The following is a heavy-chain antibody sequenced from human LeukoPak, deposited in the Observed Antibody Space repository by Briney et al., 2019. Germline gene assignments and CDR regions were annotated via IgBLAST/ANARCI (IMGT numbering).Heavy chain of an antibody. CDR3: ARAVIGPDY. D-gene: IGHD3-16*02. Sequence: GRSLRLSCAASGFTFSSYGMHWVRQAPGKGLEWVAVIWYDGSNKYYADSVKGRFTIPRDNSKNTLYLQMNSLRAEDTAVYYCARAVIGPDYWGQGTLVTVSS. J-gene: IGHJ4*02. V-gene: IGHV3-30*19. CDR1: GFTFSSYG. CDR2: IWYDGSNK.